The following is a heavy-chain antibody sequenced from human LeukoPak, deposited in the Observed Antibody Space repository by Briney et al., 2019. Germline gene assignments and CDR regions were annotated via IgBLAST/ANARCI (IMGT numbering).Heavy chain of an antibody. CDR2: INHSGST. Sequence: TSETLSLTCAVYGGSFSGYYWSWIRQPPGKGLEWIGEINHSGSTNYNPSLKSRVTISVDTSKNQFSLRLSSVTAADTAVYYCARWRSGSLDYWGQGTLVTVSS. D-gene: IGHD3-10*01. V-gene: IGHV4-34*01. J-gene: IGHJ4*02. CDR3: ARWRSGSLDY. CDR1: GGSFSGYY.